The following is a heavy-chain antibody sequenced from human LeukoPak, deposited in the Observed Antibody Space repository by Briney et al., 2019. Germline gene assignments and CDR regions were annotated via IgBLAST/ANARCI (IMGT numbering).Heavy chain of an antibody. Sequence: ASVKVSCKASGYTFTSYYMHWVRQAPGQGLEWMGITNPSGGSTSYAQKFQGRVTMTRDTSTSTVYMELSSLRSEDTAVYYCARDSLSTIFGVVRGGESWFDPWGQGTLVTVSS. CDR3: ARDSLSTIFGVVRGGESWFDP. V-gene: IGHV1-46*01. CDR1: GYTFTSYY. CDR2: TNPSGGST. J-gene: IGHJ5*02. D-gene: IGHD3-3*01.